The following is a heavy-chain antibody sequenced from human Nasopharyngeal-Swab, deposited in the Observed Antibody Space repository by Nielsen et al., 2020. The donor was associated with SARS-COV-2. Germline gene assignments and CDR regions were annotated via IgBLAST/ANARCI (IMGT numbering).Heavy chain of an antibody. D-gene: IGHD1-26*01. J-gene: IGHJ4*02. CDR3: ARGIRPGPRATRGRYFDY. V-gene: IGHV4-34*01. Sequence: RQAPGKGLEWIGEINHSGSTNYNPSLKSRVTISVDTSENQFSLKLSSVTAADTAVYYCARGIRPGPRATRGRYFDYWGQGTLVTVSS. CDR2: INHSGST.